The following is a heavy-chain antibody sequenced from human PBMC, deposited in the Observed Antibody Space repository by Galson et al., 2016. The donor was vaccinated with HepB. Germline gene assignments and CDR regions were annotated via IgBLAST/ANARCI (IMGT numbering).Heavy chain of an antibody. J-gene: IGHJ4*02. CDR2: ISRDGGNT. Sequence: SLRLSCAASGFTFSGYEMRWVRQAPGKGLEYVSGISRDGGNTYYGDSVKGRFTMSRDNSKNTLYLQMGSLRVEDMAMYYCARVSGGSKYADYWGQGTLVTVSS. CDR3: ARVSGGSKYADY. V-gene: IGHV3-64*02. D-gene: IGHD1-26*01. CDR1: GFTFSGYE.